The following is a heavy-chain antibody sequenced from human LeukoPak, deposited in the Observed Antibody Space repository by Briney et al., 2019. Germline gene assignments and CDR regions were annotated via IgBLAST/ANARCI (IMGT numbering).Heavy chain of an antibody. CDR2: IYYTGNT. V-gene: IGHV4-30-4*07. D-gene: IGHD3-10*01. J-gene: IGHJ4*02. CDR1: GGSISSGGYS. Sequence: SETLSLTCAVSGGSISSGGYSWSWIRQPPGKAMEFIAYIYYTGNTYFNPSLKSRVTISVDTSKNQFSLKLSSVTAADTAIYYCAKHYMGSSYNRALDYWGQGTLVTVSS. CDR3: AKHYMGSSYNRALDY.